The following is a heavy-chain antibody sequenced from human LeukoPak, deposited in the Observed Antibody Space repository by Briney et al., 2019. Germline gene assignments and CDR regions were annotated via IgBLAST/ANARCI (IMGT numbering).Heavy chain of an antibody. D-gene: IGHD4-17*01. CDR1: GYTFTSYG. CDR2: ISAYNGNT. CDR3: ARGFTVTTFTDGMDV. Sequence: ASVKVSCKASGYTFTSYGISWVRQAPGQGLEWMGWISAYNGNTNYAQKLQGRVTMTTDTSTSTAYMELRSLRSDDTAVYYCARGFTVTTFTDGMDVWGQGTTVTVSS. J-gene: IGHJ6*02. V-gene: IGHV1-18*01.